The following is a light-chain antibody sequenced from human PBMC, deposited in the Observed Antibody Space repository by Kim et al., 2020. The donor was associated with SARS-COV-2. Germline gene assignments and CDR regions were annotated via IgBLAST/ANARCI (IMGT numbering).Light chain of an antibody. V-gene: IGLV3-19*01. CDR2: GKN. Sequence: SSELTQDPAVSVALGQTVRITCQGDSLRSYYATWYQQKPGHAPIVVIYGKNNRPSGIPDRFSGSSSGNTASLTITCTPAGDEADYYCNSRGNNDNVVFGG. J-gene: IGLJ2*01. CDR1: SLRSYY. CDR3: NSRGNNDNVV.